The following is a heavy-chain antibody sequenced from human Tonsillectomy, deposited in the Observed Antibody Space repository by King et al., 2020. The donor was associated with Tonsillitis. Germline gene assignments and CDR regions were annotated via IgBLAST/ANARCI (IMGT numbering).Heavy chain of an antibody. D-gene: IGHD3-3*01. CDR1: GASISDGRYT. V-gene: IGHV4-30-2*06. J-gene: IGHJ4*02. CDR3: ARGGEEGYSVWRQLEY. CDR2: IFHSRGA. Sequence: QLQESGSGLVRPSETLSLTCAVSGASISDGRYTWSWIRQSPGKGLEWVGYIFHSRGAFYNASLQSRVTISMDASRKQFSLNLTSVTAADTAVYYCARGGEEGYSVWRQLEYWGQGILVPVSS.